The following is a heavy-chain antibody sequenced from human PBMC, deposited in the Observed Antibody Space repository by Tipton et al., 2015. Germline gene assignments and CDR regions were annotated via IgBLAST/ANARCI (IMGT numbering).Heavy chain of an antibody. Sequence: TLSLTCSVSGDSISSGRYYWGWIRQSPEKGLEWIGSIYYTGTTHYNPSLKGRLTISVDTSKTQFSLKMSSVTASDTVVYYCARARGRHGGLFDSWGQGILVTVSS. V-gene: IGHV4-39*07. J-gene: IGHJ4*02. CDR2: IYYTGTT. CDR3: ARARGRHGGLFDS. D-gene: IGHD4-23*01. CDR1: GDSISSGRYY.